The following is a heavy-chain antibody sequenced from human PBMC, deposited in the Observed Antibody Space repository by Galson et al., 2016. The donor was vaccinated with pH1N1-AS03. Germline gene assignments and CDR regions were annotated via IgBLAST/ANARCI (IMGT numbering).Heavy chain of an antibody. Sequence: SVKVSCKASGYIFTGFYVHWVRQAPGQGLEWMGWINPNNGVTNYAQKFQAWVTMTGDTSISTAYLELSGLKSDDTAVYYCARDPRGHCSSATCATTYSFGTDGWSQGTTVIVSS. CDR2: INPNNGVT. CDR1: GYIFTGFY. J-gene: IGHJ6*02. D-gene: IGHD2/OR15-2a*01. V-gene: IGHV1-2*04. CDR3: ARDPRGHCSSATCATTYSFGTDG.